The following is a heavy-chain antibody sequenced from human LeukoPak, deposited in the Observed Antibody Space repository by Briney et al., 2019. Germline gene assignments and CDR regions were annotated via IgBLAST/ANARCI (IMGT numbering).Heavy chain of an antibody. J-gene: IGHJ4*02. V-gene: IGHV3-21*01. CDR2: ISSSSSYI. CDR3: ARGMAYGDYVSLDY. CDR1: GFTFSSYS. Sequence: GVSLRLSCAASGFTFSSYSMNWVRQAPGKGLEWVSSISSSSSYIYYADSVKGRFTISRDNAKNSLYLQMNSLRAEDTAVYYCARGMAYGDYVSLDYWGQGTLVTVSS. D-gene: IGHD4-17*01.